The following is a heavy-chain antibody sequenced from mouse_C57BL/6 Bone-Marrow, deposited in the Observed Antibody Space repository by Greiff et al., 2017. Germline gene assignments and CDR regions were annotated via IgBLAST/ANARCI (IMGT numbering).Heavy chain of an antibody. CDR2: ISSGGDYI. V-gene: IGHV5-9-1*02. CDR3: TREEVPDYWYFDV. J-gene: IGHJ1*03. CDR1: GFTFSSYA. Sequence: EVKLMESGEGLVKPGGSLKLSCAASGFTFSSYAMSWVRQTPEKRLEWVAYISSGGDYIYYADTVKGRFTFSMDNARNTLYLQMRSLKSEDTAMYYCTREEVPDYWYFDVWGTGTTVTVSS.